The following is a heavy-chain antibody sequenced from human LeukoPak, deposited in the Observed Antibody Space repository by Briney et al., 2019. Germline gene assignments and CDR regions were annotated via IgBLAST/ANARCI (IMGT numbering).Heavy chain of an antibody. Sequence: TSETLSLTCAVYGGSFSGYYGSGIRQPPGKGLEGIGEINHSGSTNYTPSLKSRVTISVDTSKNQFSLKLSSVAAADTAVYYCARGVGRGHYYGMDVWGQGTTVTVSS. CDR3: ARGVGRGHYYGMDV. J-gene: IGHJ6*02. CDR2: INHSGST. V-gene: IGHV4-34*01. D-gene: IGHD3-10*01. CDR1: GGSFSGYY.